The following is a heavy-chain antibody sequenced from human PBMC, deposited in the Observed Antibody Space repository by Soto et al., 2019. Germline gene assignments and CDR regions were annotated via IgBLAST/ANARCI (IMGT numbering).Heavy chain of an antibody. CDR1: GFTFSSYG. V-gene: IGHV3-33*01. Sequence: GGSLRLSCAASGFTFSSYGMHWVRQAPGKGLEWVAVIWYDGSNKYYADSVKGRFTISRDNSKNTLYLQMNSLRAEDTAVYYCARDLTGAGEEPTMGRDYYYYYGMDVWGQGTTVTVSS. D-gene: IGHD1-26*01. CDR3: ARDLTGAGEEPTMGRDYYYYYGMDV. CDR2: IWYDGSNK. J-gene: IGHJ6*02.